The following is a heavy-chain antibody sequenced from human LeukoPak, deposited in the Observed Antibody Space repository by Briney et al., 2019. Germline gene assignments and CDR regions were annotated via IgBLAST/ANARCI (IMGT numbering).Heavy chain of an antibody. CDR1: GGSISSGGYY. CDR2: IYHSGST. Sequence: PSETLSLTCTVSGGSISSGGYYWSWIRQPPGKGLEWIGYIYHSGSTYYNPSLKSRVTISVDKSKNQFSLKLSSVTAADTAVYYCAREWVRDYGGNLVEVHAFDIWGQGTMVTVSS. V-gene: IGHV4-30-2*01. CDR3: AREWVRDYGGNLVEVHAFDI. D-gene: IGHD4-23*01. J-gene: IGHJ3*02.